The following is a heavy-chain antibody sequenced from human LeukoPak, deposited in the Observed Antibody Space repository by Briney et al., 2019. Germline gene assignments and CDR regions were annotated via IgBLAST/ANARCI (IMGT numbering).Heavy chain of an antibody. V-gene: IGHV1-2*02. CDR1: GYTFTAYY. CDR2: INPNSGGI. D-gene: IGHD3-10*01. CDR3: AREAANMVRGVMAK. Sequence: ASVKVSCKASGYTFTAYYMHWIRQAPGQGLEWMGWINPNSGGINYEQKFQGRVTMTRDTSISTAYMELSRLTSDDTAVYYCAREAANMVRGVMAKWGQGTLVTVSS. J-gene: IGHJ4*02.